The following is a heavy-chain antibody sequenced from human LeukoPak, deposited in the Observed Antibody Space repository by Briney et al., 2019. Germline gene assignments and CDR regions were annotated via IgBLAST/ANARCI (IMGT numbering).Heavy chain of an antibody. J-gene: IGHJ4*02. Sequence: SETLSLTCSVSGASISGYHWSWIRQPPEKGREWIGYIYYSGSSGSTNYNPSLKSRVTISVDTSKNQFSLNLSSVTAADTAVYYCARWNSGGDYWGQGTLVTVSS. CDR1: GASISGYH. CDR3: ARWNSGGDY. D-gene: IGHD1/OR15-1a*01. V-gene: IGHV4-59*01. CDR2: IYYSGSSGST.